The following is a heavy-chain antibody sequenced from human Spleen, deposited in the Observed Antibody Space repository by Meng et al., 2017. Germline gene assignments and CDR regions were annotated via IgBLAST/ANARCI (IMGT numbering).Heavy chain of an antibody. Sequence: ASVKVSCKVSGYTFTSYGISWVRQAPGQGLEWMGWISAYTGNTNYAPKVQDRVTMTTDTSISTAYMELSRLRSDDTAVYFCVRDEDISAAGYLFGNYWGQGTLVTVSS. V-gene: IGHV1-18*01. J-gene: IGHJ4*02. D-gene: IGHD6-13*01. CDR3: VRDEDISAAGYLFGNY. CDR2: ISAYTGNT. CDR1: GYTFTSYG.